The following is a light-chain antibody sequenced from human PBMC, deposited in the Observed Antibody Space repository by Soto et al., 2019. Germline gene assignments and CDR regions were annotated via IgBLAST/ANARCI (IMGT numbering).Light chain of an antibody. CDR1: SSDVGGYNF. CDR2: DVN. Sequence: QSVLTQPRSVSGSPGQSVTISCTGTSSDVGGYNFVSWYQQHPGKAPKLMIYDVNKRPSGVPDRFSGSKSGNTASLTISGLQAEDEADYYCCSYAGSYTWVFCGGTKLTVL. J-gene: IGLJ3*02. CDR3: CSYAGSYTWV. V-gene: IGLV2-11*01.